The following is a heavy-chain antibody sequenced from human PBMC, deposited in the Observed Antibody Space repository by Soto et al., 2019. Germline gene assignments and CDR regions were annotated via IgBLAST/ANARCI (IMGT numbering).Heavy chain of an antibody. CDR3: ARVMATSSSGCDY. D-gene: IGHD6-19*01. V-gene: IGHV3-13*01. J-gene: IGHJ4*02. Sequence: WVRQGTGKGLEWVSGIGAAGDTYYADSVKGRFTISRENAKNSLYLQMNSLRAGDTGVYYCARVMATSSSGCDYWGQGTLVTVSS. CDR2: IGAAGDT.